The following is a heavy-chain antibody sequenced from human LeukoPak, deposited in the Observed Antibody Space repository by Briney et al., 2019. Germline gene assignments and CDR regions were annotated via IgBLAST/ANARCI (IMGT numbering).Heavy chain of an antibody. Sequence: SETLSLTCTVSGGSISSYYWSWIRQPPXXXXEWIGYIYYSGSTNYNPSLESRVTISVDTSKNQFSLKLSSVTAADTAVYYCARDPGRRYFDLWGRGTLVTVSS. J-gene: IGHJ2*01. CDR1: GGSISSYY. CDR3: ARDPGRRYFDL. V-gene: IGHV4-59*01. CDR2: IYYSGST.